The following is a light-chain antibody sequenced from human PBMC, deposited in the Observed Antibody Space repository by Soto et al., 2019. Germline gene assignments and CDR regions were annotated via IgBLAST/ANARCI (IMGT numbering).Light chain of an antibody. J-gene: IGLJ2*01. CDR3: CSFAGTYTI. CDR1: SSDVGGYSH. V-gene: IGLV2-11*01. CDR2: DVT. Sequence: QSVLTQPRSVSGSPGQSVTISCTGSSSDVGGYSHVSWFQQHPGKAPKLMIYDVTKRPSGVPDRCSGSKSGNTASLTISGLQADDESEDYCCSFAGTYTIFGGGTKLTVL.